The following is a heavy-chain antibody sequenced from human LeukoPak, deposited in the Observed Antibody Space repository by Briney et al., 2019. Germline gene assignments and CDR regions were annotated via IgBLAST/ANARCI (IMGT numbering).Heavy chain of an antibody. CDR3: TTELRWELPPLDH. J-gene: IGHJ4*02. Sequence: GGSLRLSCAASGFTFSSYSMNWVRQAPGKGLEWVGRIKSETDGGTIEYAAPVKGRFTISRDDSKNTLYLQVNSLKTEDTAVYYCTTELRWELPPLDHWGQGTLVTVSS. CDR1: GFTFSSYS. D-gene: IGHD2-15*01. V-gene: IGHV3-15*01. CDR2: IKSETDGGTI.